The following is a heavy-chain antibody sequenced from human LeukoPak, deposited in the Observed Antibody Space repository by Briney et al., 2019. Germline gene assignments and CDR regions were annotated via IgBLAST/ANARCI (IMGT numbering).Heavy chain of an antibody. CDR1: GGSISSSSYY. D-gene: IGHD4-17*01. J-gene: IGHJ4*02. CDR2: IYYSGST. Sequence: SETLSLTCTVSGGSISSSSYYWGWIRQPPGKGLERIGSIYYSGSTYYNPSLKSRVTISVDTSKNQFSLKLSSVTAADTAVYYCARDYDYGDGFNRSPFDYWGQGTLVTISS. CDR3: ARDYDYGDGFNRSPFDY. V-gene: IGHV4-39*07.